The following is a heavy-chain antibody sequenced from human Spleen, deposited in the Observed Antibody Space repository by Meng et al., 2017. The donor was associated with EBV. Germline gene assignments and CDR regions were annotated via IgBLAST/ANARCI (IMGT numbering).Heavy chain of an antibody. CDR3: AKSGGGYSGYYYFDY. Sequence: QVQLLQSGSEVEEPGASGRVSCKTSGYSFTNYAMSWLRQAPGQGLEWMGWINTTPGNPTYVQGLTGRFVFSLDTSVSTAYLRITSLKAEDTAVYYCAKSGGGYSGYYYFDYWGQGTLVTVSS. CDR1: GYSFTNYA. D-gene: IGHD5-12*01. V-gene: IGHV7-4-1*02. CDR2: INTTPGNP. J-gene: IGHJ4*02.